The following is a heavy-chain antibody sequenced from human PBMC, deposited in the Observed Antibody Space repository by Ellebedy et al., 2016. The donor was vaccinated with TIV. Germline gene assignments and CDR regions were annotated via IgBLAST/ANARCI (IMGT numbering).Heavy chain of an antibody. CDR2: ISNDGSLQ. Sequence: GGSLRLSXAASGFTFSTYTMHWVRQTPGKRLEWVACISNDGSLQYYADSVKGRFTISRDSSKNTLDLQMNSLRPEDTAVYYCAKGGGDSCYSQSGHWGQGTLVTVSS. V-gene: IGHV3-30*18. CDR1: GFTFSTYT. J-gene: IGHJ4*02. D-gene: IGHD2-15*01. CDR3: AKGGGDSCYSQSGH.